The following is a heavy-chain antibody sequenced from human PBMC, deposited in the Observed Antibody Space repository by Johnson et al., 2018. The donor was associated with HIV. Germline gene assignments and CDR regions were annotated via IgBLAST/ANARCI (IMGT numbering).Heavy chain of an antibody. V-gene: IGHV3-20*04. CDR3: AKDMSRIAAGSDAFDI. J-gene: IGHJ3*02. CDR2: IDWNGGRH. CDR1: GFTFDDYG. D-gene: IGHD6-13*01. Sequence: EQLVESGGGVVRPGGSLRLSCVASGFTFDDYGMSWVRQAPGKGLEWVSGIDWNGGRHGYVDSVKGRFTISRDNAKNSLYMEMKNLRAEDTALYYFAKDMSRIAAGSDAFDIWGQGTMVTVSS.